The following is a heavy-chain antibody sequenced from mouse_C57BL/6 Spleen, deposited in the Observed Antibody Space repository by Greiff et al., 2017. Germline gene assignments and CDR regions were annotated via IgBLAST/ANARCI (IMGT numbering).Heavy chain of an antibody. CDR1: GFSFNTYA. CDR2: IRSKSNNYAT. J-gene: IGHJ4*01. V-gene: IGHV10-1*01. D-gene: IGHD3-3*01. CDR3: VRHSLGYYAMDD. Sequence: GGGLVQPKGSLKLPCAAPGFSFNTYAMNWVRQAPGKGLEWVARIRSKSNNYATYYADSVKDRFTISRDDSESMLYLQMNNLKTEDTAMYYCVRHSLGYYAMDDWGQGTSVTVSS.